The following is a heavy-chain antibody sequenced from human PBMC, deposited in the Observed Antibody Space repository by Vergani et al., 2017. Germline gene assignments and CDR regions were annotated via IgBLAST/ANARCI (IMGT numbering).Heavy chain of an antibody. CDR3: ARHFPPWEGGGNYFDY. CDR1: GGSISSSSYY. J-gene: IGHJ4*02. V-gene: IGHV4-39*01. CDR2: IYYSGGT. Sequence: QVQLQQWCAGLLKPSETLSLTCAVYGGSISSSSYYLGWIRQPPGKGLEWIGSIYYSGGTYYNPSLKSRVTISVDTSKNQFSLKLSPVTAADTAVYYCARHFPPWEGGGNYFDYRGQGTLVTVSS. D-gene: IGHD1-26*01.